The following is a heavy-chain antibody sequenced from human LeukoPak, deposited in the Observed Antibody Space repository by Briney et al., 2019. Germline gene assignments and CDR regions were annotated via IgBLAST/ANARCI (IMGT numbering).Heavy chain of an antibody. V-gene: IGHV3-33*06. CDR3: VKDAQRGFDYSNSLQH. J-gene: IGHJ4*02. Sequence: TGGSLRLSCEASGFTFSHYGMHWVRQAPGKGLEWVAVIWSDATNQYYSDSVKGRFTIPRDNFKRTVSLQMNSLRAEDTAVYYCVKDAQRGFDYSNSLQHWGQGSLVTVSS. CDR2: IWSDATNQ. CDR1: GFTFSHYG. D-gene: IGHD4-11*01.